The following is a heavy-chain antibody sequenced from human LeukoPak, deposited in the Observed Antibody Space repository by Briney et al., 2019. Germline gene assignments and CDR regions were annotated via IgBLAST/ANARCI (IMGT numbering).Heavy chain of an antibody. CDR2: IYYRGST. CDR3: ARNSGYEKYNWLDP. J-gene: IGHJ5*02. D-gene: IGHD5-12*01. V-gene: IGHV4-59*08. Sequence: PETLSLTCTVSGASLSSYYWSWVRQPPGKGLEWIGYIYYRGSTNYHPSLKSRVTISVDTPKNQFSLRLRSVTAADTAVYYCARNSGYEKYNWLDPWGQGTLVTVSS. CDR1: GASLSSYY.